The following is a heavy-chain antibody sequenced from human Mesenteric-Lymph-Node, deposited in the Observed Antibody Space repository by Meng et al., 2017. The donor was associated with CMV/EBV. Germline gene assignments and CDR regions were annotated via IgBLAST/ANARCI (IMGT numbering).Heavy chain of an antibody. CDR3: ARIGYSSSSLDY. Sequence: GESLKISCTASEFTFSDYAMTWVRQAPGRGLEWVSSISGSGDATNYAGSVKGRFTISRDNSKNTLYLQMNSLRAEDTAVYYCARIGYSSSSLDYWGQGTLVTVSS. V-gene: IGHV3-23*01. D-gene: IGHD6-6*01. CDR2: ISGSGDAT. CDR1: EFTFSDYA. J-gene: IGHJ4*02.